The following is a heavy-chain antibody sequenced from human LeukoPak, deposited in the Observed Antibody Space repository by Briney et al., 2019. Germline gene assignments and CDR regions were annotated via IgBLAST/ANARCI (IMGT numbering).Heavy chain of an antibody. J-gene: IGHJ4*02. CDR3: ARNNKSFFDY. V-gene: IGHV4-30-2*01. D-gene: IGHD2/OR15-2a*01. CDR1: GGSISSGGYS. CDR2: IYHSGST. Sequence: PSETLSLTCAVSGGSISSGGYSWSWIRQPPGKGLEWIGYIYHSGSTYYNPSLKSRVTISVDRSKNQFSLKLSSVTAADTAVYYCARNNKSFFDYWGQGTLVTVSS.